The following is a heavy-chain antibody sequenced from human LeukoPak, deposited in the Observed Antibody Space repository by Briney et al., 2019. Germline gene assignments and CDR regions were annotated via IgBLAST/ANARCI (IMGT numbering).Heavy chain of an antibody. CDR1: GFSVSSNY. D-gene: IGHD3-22*01. V-gene: IGHV3-66*02. J-gene: IGHJ3*02. Sequence: GGSLRLSCAASGFSVSSNYMGWVRQAPGKGLEWVSIIYSAGNTFYPDSVKGRFTISRDNSQNMLYLQMDTLRAEDTAVYYCARLYDSSAYGAFDIWSQGTMVTVSS. CDR2: IYSAGNT. CDR3: ARLYDSSAYGAFDI.